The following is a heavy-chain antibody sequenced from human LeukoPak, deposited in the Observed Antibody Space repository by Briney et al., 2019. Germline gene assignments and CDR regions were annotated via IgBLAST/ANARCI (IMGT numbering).Heavy chain of an antibody. Sequence: PGGSLRLSCGTSGFSFNYYAMYWVRQSPGKGLEWVALIRFDGNNKYYADSVKGRFIISRDNSERTLYLQMNRLRSDDAAVYYCATHPGDYWFGYLQLWGQGTLVTVSS. V-gene: IGHV3-30*02. CDR1: GFSFNYYA. J-gene: IGHJ4*02. CDR3: ATHPGDYWFGYLQL. D-gene: IGHD3-10*01. CDR2: IRFDGNNK.